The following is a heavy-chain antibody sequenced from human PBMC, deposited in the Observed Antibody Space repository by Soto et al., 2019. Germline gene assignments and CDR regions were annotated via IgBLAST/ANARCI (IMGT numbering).Heavy chain of an antibody. CDR1: GGTFSSYA. CDR3: ARDGGVYDYSPFDY. Sequence: QVQLVQSGAEVKKPGSSVKVSCKASGGTFSSYAISWVRQAPGQGLAWMGGIIPIFGTANYAQKFQGRVTVTADESTSTAYMELSSLRYEDTALYYCARDGGVYDYSPFDYWGQGTLVTVSS. CDR2: IIPIFGTA. J-gene: IGHJ4*02. D-gene: IGHD4-4*01. V-gene: IGHV1-69*12.